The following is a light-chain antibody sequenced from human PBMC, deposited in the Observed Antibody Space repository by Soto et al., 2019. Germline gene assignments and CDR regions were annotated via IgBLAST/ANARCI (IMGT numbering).Light chain of an antibody. J-gene: IGKJ1*01. Sequence: EIVMTQSPAPLSVSPAERAALSCSPSQSVSSNLAWYQQKPGQAPRLLIYGASTRATGIPARFSGSGSGTEFTLTISSLQSEDFAVYYCQQYNNWSPVTFGQGTKVDIK. CDR2: GAS. CDR1: QSVSSN. V-gene: IGKV3-15*01. CDR3: QQYNNWSPVT.